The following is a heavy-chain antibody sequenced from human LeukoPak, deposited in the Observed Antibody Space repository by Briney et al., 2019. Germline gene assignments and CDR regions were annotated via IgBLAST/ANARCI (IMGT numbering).Heavy chain of an antibody. J-gene: IGHJ4*02. CDR2: ISGSDGDT. CDR1: GFTFSSYA. V-gene: IGHV3-23*01. CDR3: ARGVVIAPQTFDY. Sequence: GGSLRLSCAASGFTFSSYAMHWVRQAPGKGLEWVSTISGSDGDTYYADSVKGRFAISRDNSKNTLYLQMNSLRAEDTAVYYCARGVVIAPQTFDYWGQGTLVTVSS. D-gene: IGHD2-21*01.